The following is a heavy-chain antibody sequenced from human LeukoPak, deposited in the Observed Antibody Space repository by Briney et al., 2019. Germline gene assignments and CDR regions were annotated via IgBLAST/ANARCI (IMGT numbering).Heavy chain of an antibody. CDR3: AGQPWGYHSWFDP. CDR1: GGSIINTNYY. Sequence: SETLSLTCTVSGGSIINTNYYWAWSRQPPGRGLEWMGGIYYPGSTYYKPSLKSRLTISIDTSNNQCFLKLTSVTAEDTAVYYCAGQPWGYHSWFDPWGQGSLVTVSS. CDR2: IYYPGST. D-gene: IGHD5-12*01. V-gene: IGHV4-39*01. J-gene: IGHJ5*02.